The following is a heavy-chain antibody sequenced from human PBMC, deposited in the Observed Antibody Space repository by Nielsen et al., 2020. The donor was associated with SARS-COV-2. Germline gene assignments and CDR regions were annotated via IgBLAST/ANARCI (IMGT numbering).Heavy chain of an antibody. CDR2: RSYDGTKK. V-gene: IGHV3-30*18. J-gene: IGHJ4*02. CDR1: GFTFNRNG. CDR3: ANFGDYSDY. Sequence: GGSLRLSCAASGFTFNRNGMHWVRQAPCKGLEWVTNRSYDGTKKYYVDSVKGRFTISRDNAKNSLYLQMNSLRAEDTALYYCANFGDYSDYWGQGTLVTVSS. D-gene: IGHD3-3*01.